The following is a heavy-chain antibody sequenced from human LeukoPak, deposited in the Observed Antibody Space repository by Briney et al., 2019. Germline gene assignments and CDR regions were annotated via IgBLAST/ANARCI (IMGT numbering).Heavy chain of an antibody. V-gene: IGHV3-23*01. CDR2: ISGSAGST. D-gene: IGHD6-13*01. J-gene: IGHJ3*01. Sequence: GGSLRLSCAASGFTFSSYAMSWVRQAPGRGLEWVSTISGSAGSTYYADSVKGRFTISRDNSKNTLFLQMHSLRAEDTAVYSCAKAQYSSSWYGAFDVWGQGTMVTVSS. CDR1: GFTFSSYA. CDR3: AKAQYSSSWYGAFDV.